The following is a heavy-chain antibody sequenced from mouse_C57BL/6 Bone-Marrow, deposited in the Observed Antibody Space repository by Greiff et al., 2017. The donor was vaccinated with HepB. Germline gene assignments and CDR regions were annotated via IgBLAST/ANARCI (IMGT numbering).Heavy chain of an antibody. CDR3: AKDRSSTVVDWYFDD. J-gene: IGHJ1*03. V-gene: IGHV1-81*01. Sequence: VQLKQSGAELARPGASVKLSCKASGYTFTSYGISWVKQRTGKGLEWIGEIYPRSGNTYYNEKFKGKATLTADKSSSTAYMELRSLTSEDSAVDFGAKDRSSTVVDWYFDDWGKGTTVTVSS. CDR1: GYTFTSYG. CDR2: IYPRSGNT. D-gene: IGHD1-1*01.